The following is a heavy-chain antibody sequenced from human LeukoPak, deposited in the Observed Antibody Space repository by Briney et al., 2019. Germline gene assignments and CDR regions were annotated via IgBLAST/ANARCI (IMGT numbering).Heavy chain of an antibody. D-gene: IGHD3-10*01. V-gene: IGHV1-8*01. CDR2: MNPNSGNT. CDR1: GYTFTSYD. J-gene: IGHJ4*02. CDR3: ARFISGRPNFDY. Sequence: ASVKVSCKASGYTFTSYDINWVRQATGQGLEWMGWMNPNSGNTGYAQKFQGRVTMTRNTSISTAYMELSSLRSEDTAVYYCARFISGRPNFDYWGQGTLVTVSS.